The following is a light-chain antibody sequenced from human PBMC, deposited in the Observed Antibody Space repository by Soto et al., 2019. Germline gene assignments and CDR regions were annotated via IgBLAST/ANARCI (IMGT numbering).Light chain of an antibody. V-gene: IGKV1-39*01. CDR3: QHTFNSPPWT. CDR1: QNIDMY. Sequence: TQSPATLSASVGDTVTITCRASQNIDMYLNWYQQKPGKAPRVLISGASNLQSGVPPRFSGSGSGTDFTLTINSLQPEDFASYFCQHTFNSPPWTFGQGTKVEVK. J-gene: IGKJ1*01. CDR2: GAS.